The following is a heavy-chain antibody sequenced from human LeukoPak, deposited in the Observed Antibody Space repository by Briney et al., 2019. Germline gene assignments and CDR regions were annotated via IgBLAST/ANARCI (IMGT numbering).Heavy chain of an antibody. CDR1: GFTFSSYW. V-gene: IGHV3-7*03. CDR3: AKVIAPADAFDI. D-gene: IGHD2-2*01. J-gene: IGHJ3*02. Sequence: PGRSLRLSCAASGFTFSSYWMSWVRQAPGKGLEWVANIKQDGSEKYYVDSVKGRFTISRDNAKNSLYLQMNSLRAEDTAVYYCAKVIAPADAFDIWGQGTMVTVS. CDR2: IKQDGSEK.